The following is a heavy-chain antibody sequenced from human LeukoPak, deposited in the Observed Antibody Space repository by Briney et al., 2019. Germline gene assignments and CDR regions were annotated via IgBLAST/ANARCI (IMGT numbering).Heavy chain of an antibody. J-gene: IGHJ4*02. D-gene: IGHD6-19*01. Sequence: GGSLRLSCAASGFTFSTYSMTWVRQAPGKGLEWVSYISSRSTVIYYADSLRGRFTISRDNAKNSLYLRVNSLRVEDTALYFCAREAVAGRGFDYWGQGALVTVSS. CDR1: GFTFSTYS. CDR3: AREAVAGRGFDY. CDR2: ISSRSTVI. V-gene: IGHV3-48*01.